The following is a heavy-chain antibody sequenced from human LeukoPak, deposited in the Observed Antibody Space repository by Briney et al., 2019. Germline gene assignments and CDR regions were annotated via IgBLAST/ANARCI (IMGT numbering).Heavy chain of an antibody. J-gene: IGHJ5*02. D-gene: IGHD3-16*02. V-gene: IGHV4-31*03. CDR1: GGSISSGGYY. CDR2: IYYSGST. CDR3: ARMAFGGVIVTPGSPAWFDP. Sequence: SQTLSLTCTVSGGSISSGGYYWSWIRQHPGKGREWIGYIYYSGSTYYNPSLKSRVTISVDTSKNQFSLKLGSVPAADTAVYYCARMAFGGVIVTPGSPAWFDPWRQGTLVTVSS.